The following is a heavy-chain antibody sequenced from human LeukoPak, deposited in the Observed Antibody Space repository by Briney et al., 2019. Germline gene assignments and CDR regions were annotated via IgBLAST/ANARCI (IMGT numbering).Heavy chain of an antibody. Sequence: GASVKVSCKASGYTFVGYYMHWVRQAPGQGLEWMGWINPNSCGTNFAQKFQGRVTMTRNTSINTAYLELSGLTSDDTAVYYCARVSLYNDYKFAYWGQGTLVPVSS. CDR2: INPNSCGT. J-gene: IGHJ4*02. D-gene: IGHD4-11*01. CDR3: ARVSLYNDYKFAY. V-gene: IGHV1-2*02. CDR1: GYTFVGYY.